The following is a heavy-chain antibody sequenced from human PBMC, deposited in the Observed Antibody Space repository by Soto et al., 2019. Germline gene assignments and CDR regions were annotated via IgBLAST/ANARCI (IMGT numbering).Heavy chain of an antibody. J-gene: IGHJ6*02. CDR1: GGSIRSGDYY. CDR3: ARSSYHYDNSGHPSAVVDV. Sequence: QVQLQESGPGLVKPSQTLSLTCTVSGGSIRSGDYYWSWIRQPPGKGLEWIGYIYYTGTTYYNPSLKSRVTVSVDMSKNQFSLGLSSVTAADTAVYYCARSSYHYDNSGHPSAVVDVWGQGTTVTVS. V-gene: IGHV4-30-4*01. CDR2: IYYTGTT. D-gene: IGHD3-22*01.